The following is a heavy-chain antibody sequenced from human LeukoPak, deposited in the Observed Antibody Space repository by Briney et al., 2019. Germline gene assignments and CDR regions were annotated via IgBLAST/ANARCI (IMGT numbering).Heavy chain of an antibody. CDR1: GGTFSSYA. CDR2: IIPIFGTA. D-gene: IGHD3-9*01. Sequence: GASVKVSCKASGGTFSSYAISWVRQAPGQGLEWMGGIIPIFGTATYAQKFQGRVTITADESTSTAYMELSSLRSEDTAVYYCAMGLRYFDRRFWFDPWGQGTLVTVSS. J-gene: IGHJ5*02. CDR3: AMGLRYFDRRFWFDP. V-gene: IGHV1-69*13.